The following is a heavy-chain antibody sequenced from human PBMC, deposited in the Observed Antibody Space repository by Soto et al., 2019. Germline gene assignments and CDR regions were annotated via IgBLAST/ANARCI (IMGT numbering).Heavy chain of an antibody. CDR3: ARGENWNYEYNWFDP. CDR2: ISYDGSNK. D-gene: IGHD1-7*01. Sequence: GGSLRLACAASGFTFSSYAMHWVRQAPGKGLEWVAVISYDGSNKYYADSVKGRFTISRDNSKNTLYLQMNSLRAEDTAVYYCARGENWNYEYNWFDPWGQGTLVTVSS. V-gene: IGHV3-30-3*01. J-gene: IGHJ5*02. CDR1: GFTFSSYA.